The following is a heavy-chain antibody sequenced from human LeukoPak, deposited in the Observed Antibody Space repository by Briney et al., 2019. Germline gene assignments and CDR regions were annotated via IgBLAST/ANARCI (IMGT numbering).Heavy chain of an antibody. J-gene: IGHJ5*02. CDR3: GRDRLIGGLDP. CDR1: GFTISSYW. CDR2: IKQDGSEK. V-gene: IGHV3-7*01. D-gene: IGHD3-3*01. Sequence: PGGSLRLSCAGSGFTISSYWMTWGRQAPGEGLEWVANIKQDGSEKYYVDSVKGRFTISRDNAKNSLYLQMNNLRAADTAVYYCGRDRLIGGLDPWGQGTLVTVSS.